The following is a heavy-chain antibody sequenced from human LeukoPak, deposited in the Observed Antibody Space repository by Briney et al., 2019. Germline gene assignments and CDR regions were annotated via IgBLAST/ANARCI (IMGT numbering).Heavy chain of an antibody. CDR3: AREVEMATSVAFDI. Sequence: SETLSLTCTVSGGSISSYYWSWIRQPPGKGLEWIGYIYYSGSTNYNPSLKSRVTMSVDTSKNQFSLKLSSVTAADTAVYYCAREVEMATSVAFDIWGQGTMVTVSS. V-gene: IGHV4-59*01. CDR1: GGSISSYY. J-gene: IGHJ3*02. D-gene: IGHD5-24*01. CDR2: IYYSGST.